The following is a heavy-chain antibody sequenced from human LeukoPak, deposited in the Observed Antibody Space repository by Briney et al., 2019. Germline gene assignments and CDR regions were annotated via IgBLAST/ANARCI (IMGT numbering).Heavy chain of an antibody. CDR1: GFTFSSYS. CDR2: ISSSSSYI. J-gene: IGHJ6*03. CDR3: ARDGEGYCSSTSCYYYYYYMDV. V-gene: IGHV3-21*01. D-gene: IGHD2-2*01. Sequence: GGSLRLSCAASGFTFSSYSMNWLRQAPGKGLEWVSSISSSSSYIYYADSVKGRFTISRDNAKNSLYLQMNSLRAEDTAVYYCARDGEGYCSSTSCYYYYYYMDVWGKGTTVTVSS.